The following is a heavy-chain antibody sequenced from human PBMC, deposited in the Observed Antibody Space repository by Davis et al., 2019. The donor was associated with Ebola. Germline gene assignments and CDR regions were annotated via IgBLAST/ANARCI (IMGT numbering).Heavy chain of an antibody. CDR3: AKDEIMLDAFDI. CDR1: GFIFNQYA. CDR2: ISGSGGAT. Sequence: GGSLRLSCAASGFIFNQYAMTWVRQAPGKGLEWVSAISGSGGATYYADSVKGRFTISRDNSKNTLYLQMNSLRVEDTAVYYCAKDEIMLDAFDIWGQGTMVTVSS. V-gene: IGHV3-23*01. D-gene: IGHD2-8*01. J-gene: IGHJ3*02.